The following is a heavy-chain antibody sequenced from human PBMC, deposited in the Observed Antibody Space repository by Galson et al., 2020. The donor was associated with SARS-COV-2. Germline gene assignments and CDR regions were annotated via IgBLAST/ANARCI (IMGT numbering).Heavy chain of an antibody. J-gene: IGHJ6*03. V-gene: IGHV4-59*08. D-gene: IGHD3-9*01. Sequence: SETLSLTCTVSGGSISRYYWSWIRQPPGKGLEWIGYIHYSGSTHYNPPLKSRVTIAVDTSKNHFSLKLSSVTAADTAVYYWARAGGVNVDWLLSAALDYYDMDVWGKGTTVTVSS. CDR1: GGSISRYY. CDR2: IHYSGST. CDR3: ARAGGVNVDWLLSAALDYYDMDV.